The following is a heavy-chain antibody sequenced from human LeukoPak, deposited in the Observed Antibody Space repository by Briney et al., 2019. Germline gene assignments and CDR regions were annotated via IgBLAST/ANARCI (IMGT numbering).Heavy chain of an antibody. J-gene: IGHJ2*01. CDR3: TTLGGDNWFDWYFDL. V-gene: IGHV3-15*01. CDR1: GLSFSNAW. Sequence: GGSLRLSCAASGLSFSNAWMSWVRQAPGKGLVWVGRIRGKIDGGTTDYAAPVKGRFTISRDESENTLYLHLTSLKSEDAGVYYCTTLGGDNWFDWYFDLWGRGTLVTVSS. CDR2: IRGKIDGGTT. D-gene: IGHD1-1*01.